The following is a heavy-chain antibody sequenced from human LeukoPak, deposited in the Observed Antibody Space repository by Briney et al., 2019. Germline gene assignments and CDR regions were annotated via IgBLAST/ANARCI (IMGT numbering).Heavy chain of an antibody. V-gene: IGHV4-59*04. CDR3: ARGLAWELLVPFDF. J-gene: IGHJ4*02. CDR2: IHHSGST. Sequence: SETLSLTCSVSGSSISSYYWSWIRQPPGRGLEWIGTIHHSGSTYYNPSLKSRVTMSVDTSKNQFSLRLTSVTAADTATYYCARGLAWELLVPFDFWGQGTLVTVSS. CDR1: GSSISSYY. D-gene: IGHD1-26*01.